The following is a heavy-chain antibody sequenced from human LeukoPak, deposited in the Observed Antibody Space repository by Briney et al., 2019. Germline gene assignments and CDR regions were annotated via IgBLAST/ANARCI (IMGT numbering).Heavy chain of an antibody. CDR3: ARAEEGYYYDISGNNTPPTYFDY. CDR1: GGSISSGSYY. D-gene: IGHD3-22*01. V-gene: IGHV4-31*03. Sequence: PSQTLSLTCTVSGGSISSGSYYWSWIRQHPGKGLEWIGYIYYSGSTYYNPSLKSRVTISVDTSKNQFSLKLSSVTAADKAVYYCARAEEGYYYDISGNNTPPTYFDYWGQGTLVTVSS. CDR2: IYYSGST. J-gene: IGHJ4*02.